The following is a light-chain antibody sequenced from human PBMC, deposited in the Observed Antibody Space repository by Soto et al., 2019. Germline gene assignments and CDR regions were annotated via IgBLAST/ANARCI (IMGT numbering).Light chain of an antibody. CDR1: SGSIASNY. CDR3: QSYDSSNLV. Sequence: LTQPHSVSESPGKTVTISCTRSSGSIASNYVQWYQQRPGSAPTTVIYEDNQRPSGVPDRFSGSIDSSSNSASLTISGLKTEDEADYYCQSYDSSNLVFGGGTKRTVL. J-gene: IGLJ2*01. CDR2: EDN. V-gene: IGLV6-57*04.